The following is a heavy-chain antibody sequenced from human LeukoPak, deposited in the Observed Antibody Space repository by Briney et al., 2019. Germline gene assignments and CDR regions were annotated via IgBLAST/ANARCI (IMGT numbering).Heavy chain of an antibody. Sequence: GRSLRLSCAASGFTFSSYTMHWVRQAPGKGLEWVAVISYDESNKYYAGSVKGRFTISRDNSKNTLYLQMNSLRPEDAAVYYYARERLYGSGIYDYWGQGTLVTVSS. CDR3: ARERLYGSGIYDY. V-gene: IGHV3-30-3*01. D-gene: IGHD3-10*01. CDR1: GFTFSSYT. CDR2: ISYDESNK. J-gene: IGHJ4*02.